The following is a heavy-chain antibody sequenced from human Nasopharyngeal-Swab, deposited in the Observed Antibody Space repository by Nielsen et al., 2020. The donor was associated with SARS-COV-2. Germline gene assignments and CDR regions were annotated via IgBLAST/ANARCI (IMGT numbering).Heavy chain of an antibody. CDR3: ARGRGVAARRDYYYYGMDV. V-gene: IGHV4-59*01. D-gene: IGHD6-6*01. J-gene: IGHJ6*02. CDR2: IYHSGST. Sequence: WIRQPPGKGLEWIGYIYHSGSTNYNPSLKSRVTISVDTSKNQFSLKLSSVTAADTAVYYCARGRGVAARRDYYYYGMDVWGQGTTVTVSS.